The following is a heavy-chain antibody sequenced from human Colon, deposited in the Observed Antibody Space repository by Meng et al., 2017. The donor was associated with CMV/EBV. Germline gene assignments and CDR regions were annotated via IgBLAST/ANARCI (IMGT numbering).Heavy chain of an antibody. CDR2: ISGSGGST. Sequence: GGSLRLSCAASGFTFSSYGMHWVRQAPGKGLEWVSAISGSGGSTYYADSVKGRFTISRDNSKNTLYLQMNSLRAEDTAVYYCAKCEWLSSHWFDPWGQGTLVTVSS. CDR3: AKCEWLSSHWFDP. CDR1: GFTFSSYG. V-gene: IGHV3-23*01. D-gene: IGHD3-3*01. J-gene: IGHJ5*02.